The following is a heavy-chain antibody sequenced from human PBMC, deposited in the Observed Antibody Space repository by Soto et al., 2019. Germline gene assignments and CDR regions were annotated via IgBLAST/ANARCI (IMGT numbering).Heavy chain of an antibody. J-gene: IGHJ3*01. CDR2: IIVASGRT. D-gene: IGHD2-21*02. Sequence: QVQLVQSGPEVKRPGTSVRVSCKTSGFTFTNSAVQWVRQARGQRLEWIGWIIVASGRTNYAREVQERVTISRDTSTRTAYMELSGLRSEDTAVYYCVAELYSGGGCCSFDFWGQGTMVTVSS. CDR1: GFTFTNSA. CDR3: VAELYSGGGCCSFDF. V-gene: IGHV1-58*01.